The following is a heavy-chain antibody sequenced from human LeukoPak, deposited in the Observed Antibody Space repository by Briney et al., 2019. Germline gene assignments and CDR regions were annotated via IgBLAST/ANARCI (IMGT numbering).Heavy chain of an antibody. CDR1: GFTFSSYG. Sequence: GGSLRLSCAASGFTFSSYGMHWVRQAPGKGLEWVAFIRYDGSNKYYADSVKGRFTISRDNSKNTLYLQMNSLRAEDTAVCYCAKARGDGYNCFDYWGQGTLVTVSS. J-gene: IGHJ4*02. CDR2: IRYDGSNK. CDR3: AKARGDGYNCFDY. V-gene: IGHV3-30*02. D-gene: IGHD5-24*01.